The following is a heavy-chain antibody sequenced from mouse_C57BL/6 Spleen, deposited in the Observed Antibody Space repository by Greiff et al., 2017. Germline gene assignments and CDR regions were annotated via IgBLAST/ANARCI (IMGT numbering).Heavy chain of an antibody. V-gene: IGHV3-6*01. CDR1: GYSITSGYY. CDR3: ARRKVYAMDY. CDR2: ISYDGSN. Sequence: EVQLVESGPGLVKPSQSLSLTCSVTGYSITSGYYWNWIRQFPGNKLEWMGYISYDGSNNYNPSLKNRISITRDTSKNQFFLKLNSVTTEDTATYYCARRKVYAMDYWGQGTSVTVSS. J-gene: IGHJ4*01.